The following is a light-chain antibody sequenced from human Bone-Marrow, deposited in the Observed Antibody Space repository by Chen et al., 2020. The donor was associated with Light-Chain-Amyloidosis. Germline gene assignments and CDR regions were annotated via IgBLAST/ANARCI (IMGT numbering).Light chain of an antibody. J-gene: IGLJ3*02. CDR3: SSYTSSSTRV. V-gene: IGLV2-14*01. CDR1: SSDIGDYNY. CDR2: DVS. Sequence: QSALTQPASVSGSPGQSITISCTGTSSDIGDYNYVSWYQQHPGKAPKLMIYDVSNRPSGVSDRFSGSKPGVTASLTISGLQAEDEADYFCSSYTSSSTRVFGGGTKLTVL.